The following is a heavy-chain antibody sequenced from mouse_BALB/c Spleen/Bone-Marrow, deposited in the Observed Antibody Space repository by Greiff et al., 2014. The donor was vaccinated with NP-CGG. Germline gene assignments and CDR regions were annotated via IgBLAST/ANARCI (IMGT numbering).Heavy chain of an antibody. J-gene: IGHJ2*01. CDR1: GFSLTTYG. D-gene: IGHD3-1*01. CDR2: IWTGGST. CDR3: ARNHRGRYFDY. Sequence: QVQLKESGPGLVQPSQSLSITCTVSGFSLTTYGVHWVRQSPGKGLEWLGVIWTGGSTDYNAAFISRLSISKDNSKSQVFFEMNSLQANDTAIYYCARNHRGRYFDYWGQGTTLTVSS. V-gene: IGHV2-2*02.